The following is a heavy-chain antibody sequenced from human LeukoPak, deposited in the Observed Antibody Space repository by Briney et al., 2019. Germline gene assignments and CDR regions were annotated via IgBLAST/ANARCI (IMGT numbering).Heavy chain of an antibody. J-gene: IGHJ4*02. CDR2: INPNSGGT. D-gene: IGHD3-9*01. CDR1: GYTFTGYY. V-gene: IGHV1-2*02. Sequence: ASVKVSCKASGYTFTGYYMHWVRQAPGQGLELMGWINPNSGGTNYAQKFQGRVTMTRDTSISTAYMELSRLRSDDTAVYYCARTTLGRYDILTGYGYWGQGTLVTVSS. CDR3: ARTTLGRYDILTGYGY.